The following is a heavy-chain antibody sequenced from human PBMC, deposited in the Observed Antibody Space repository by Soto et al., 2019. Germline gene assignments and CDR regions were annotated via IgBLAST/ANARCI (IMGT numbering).Heavy chain of an antibody. CDR3: AREFSSGWYRYGMDV. D-gene: IGHD6-19*01. CDR2: IWYDGSNK. J-gene: IGHJ6*02. CDR1: GFTFSSYG. V-gene: IGHV3-33*01. Sequence: QVQRVESGGGVVQPGRSLRLSCAASGFTFSSYGMHWVRQAPGKGLEWVAVIWYDGSNKYYADSVKGRFTISRDNSKNTLYLQMNSLRAEDTAVYYCAREFSSGWYRYGMDVWGQGTTVTVSS.